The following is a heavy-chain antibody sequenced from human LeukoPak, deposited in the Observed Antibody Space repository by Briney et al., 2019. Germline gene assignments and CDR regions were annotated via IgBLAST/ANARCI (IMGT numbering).Heavy chain of an antibody. CDR3: ARGFVDFVGGSYPSTY. V-gene: IGHV3-74*01. CDR2: ISTDGSTT. D-gene: IGHD3-16*02. J-gene: IGHJ4*02. CDR1: GFTFSSYW. Sequence: GGSLRLSCAASGFTFSSYWMHWVRQAPGKGLVWVSRISTDGSTTTYADSVKGRFTISRDNAKNTAYLQMNSLRAEDTAVYYCARGFVDFVGGSYPSTYWGQGTLVTVSS.